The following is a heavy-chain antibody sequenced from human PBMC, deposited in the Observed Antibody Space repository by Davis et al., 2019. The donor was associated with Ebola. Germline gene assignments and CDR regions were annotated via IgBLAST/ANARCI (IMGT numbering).Heavy chain of an antibody. D-gene: IGHD2-15*01. CDR3: ARDLLRDIVVVVAATTPGY. CDR2: ISAYNGNT. CDR1: GYTFTSYG. J-gene: IGHJ4*02. Sequence: ASVKVSCKASGYTFTSYGISWVRQAPGQGLEWMGWISAYNGNTNYAQKLQGRVTMTTDTSTSTAYMELGSLRSDDTAVYYCARDLLRDIVVVVAATTPGYWGQGTLVTVSS. V-gene: IGHV1-18*01.